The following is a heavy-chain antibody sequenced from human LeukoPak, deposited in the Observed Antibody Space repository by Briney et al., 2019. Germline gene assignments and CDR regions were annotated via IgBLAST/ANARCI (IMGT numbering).Heavy chain of an antibody. D-gene: IGHD6-19*01. CDR1: GGSFSGYY. CDR3: ARGPGRAMYSSGWYRYGIDV. J-gene: IGHJ6*02. CDR2: INHSGST. Sequence: SETLSLTCAVYGGSFSGYYWSWLRQPPGKGPEWLGEINHSGSTKYNPSLKSRVTRSVDTSKNQFSLTLSSVTAADTAVYYCARGPGRAMYSSGWYRYGIDVWGQGTTVTVSS. V-gene: IGHV4-34*01.